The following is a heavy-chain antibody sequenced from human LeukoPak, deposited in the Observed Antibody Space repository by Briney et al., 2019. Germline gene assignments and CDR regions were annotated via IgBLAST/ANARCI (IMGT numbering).Heavy chain of an antibody. CDR2: IKQGGSKK. CDR1: GSTFSSYW. CDR3: ATEGDAFDI. J-gene: IGHJ3*02. Sequence: GGSLRLSCAASGSTFSSYWMSWVRQAPGKGLEWVANIKQGGSKKYNVYSVKRRFTTSGDTTKNSLYLEMNGLRAEDTAVYYCATEGDAFDIWGQGTMVTVSS. V-gene: IGHV3-7*04.